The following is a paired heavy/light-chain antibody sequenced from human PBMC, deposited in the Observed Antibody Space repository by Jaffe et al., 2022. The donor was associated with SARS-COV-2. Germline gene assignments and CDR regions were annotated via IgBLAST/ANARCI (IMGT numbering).Light chain of an antibody. CDR2: GEN. Sequence: SSELTQDPAVSVALGQTVRITCQGDSLRGYYASWYQQKPGLTPILVLFGENNRPSGIPDRFSGSRSGNTASLTITGAQAEDEADYYCNSRDSNNYHLGVFGGGTKLTVL. CDR3: NSRDSNNYHLGV. J-gene: IGLJ3*02. V-gene: IGLV3-19*01. CDR1: SLRGYY.
Heavy chain of an antibody. D-gene: IGHD2-15*01. CDR1: GVSFPDYS. CDR2: VDHSGRP. CDR3: ARGTHPRFCSGGWCFGGYSYYMDV. V-gene: IGHV4-34*02. Sequence: QVQLQQWGAGLLKPSETLSLTCTVYGVSFPDYSWTWVRQTPGKGLEWIGEVDHSGRPNHNPSLESRVTISVDTSQNQFSLRLSSVTAADTAIYYCARGTHPRFCSGGWCFGGYSYYMDVWGKGTTVTVSS. J-gene: IGHJ6*03.